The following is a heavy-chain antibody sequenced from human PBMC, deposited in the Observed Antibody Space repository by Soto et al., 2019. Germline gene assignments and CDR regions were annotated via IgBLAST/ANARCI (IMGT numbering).Heavy chain of an antibody. J-gene: IGHJ6*02. Sequence: EVQRVESGGGLVQPGGSLRLSCAASGFTVSTDWMYWVRQAPGKGLEWVSLIKSGGNTYYADSVEGRFTISRDNSKNTVYLQMNSLRAEDTAVYYCVRENYYYGMDVWGQGTTVTVSS. CDR2: IKSGGNT. CDR3: VRENYYYGMDV. CDR1: GFTVSTDW. V-gene: IGHV3-66*01.